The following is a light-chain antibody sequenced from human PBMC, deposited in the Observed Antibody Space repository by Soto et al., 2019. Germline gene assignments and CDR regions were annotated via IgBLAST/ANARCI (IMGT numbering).Light chain of an antibody. CDR2: DVS. CDR1: SRDVGGYNY. J-gene: IGLJ1*01. CDR3: SSYTSSSTLPYV. V-gene: IGLV2-14*01. Sequence: QSVLTQPPSVSGPPGQSITISCPGTSRDVGGYNYVSWYQQHPGKAPKLMIYDVSNRPSGVSNRFSGSKSGNTASLTISGLQAEDEADYYCSSYTSSSTLPYVFGTGTKVTVL.